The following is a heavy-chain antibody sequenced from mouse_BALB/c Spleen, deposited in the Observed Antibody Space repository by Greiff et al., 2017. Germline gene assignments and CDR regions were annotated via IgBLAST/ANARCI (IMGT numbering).Heavy chain of an antibody. D-gene: IGHD2-13*01. Sequence: EVQLQQSGAELLKPGASVKLSCTASGFNIKDTYMHWVKQRPEQGLEWIGRIDPANGNTKYDPKFQGKATITADTSSNTAYLQLSSLTSEDTAVYYCASDWPYAMDYWGQGTSVTVSS. CDR3: ASDWPYAMDY. CDR2: IDPANGNT. CDR1: GFNIKDTY. J-gene: IGHJ4*01. V-gene: IGHV14-3*02.